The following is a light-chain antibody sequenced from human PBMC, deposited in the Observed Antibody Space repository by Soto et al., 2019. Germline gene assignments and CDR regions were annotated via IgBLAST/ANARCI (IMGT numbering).Light chain of an antibody. V-gene: IGKV3-20*01. CDR3: LQYCHSGT. Sequence: RASQSVSSYLAWYQQKPGQAPRLLIYGASNRATGIPDRFSGSGSGTDFTLTISRLEPEDFAVYYCLQYCHSGTFGHRAMVDI. CDR2: GAS. J-gene: IGKJ1*01. CDR1: QSVSSY.